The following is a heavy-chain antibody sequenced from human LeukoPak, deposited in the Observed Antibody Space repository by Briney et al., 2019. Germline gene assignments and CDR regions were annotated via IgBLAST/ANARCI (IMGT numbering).Heavy chain of an antibody. D-gene: IGHD6-19*01. J-gene: IGHJ3*02. Sequence: SETLSLTCTVSGYSISSGYYWGWIRQPPGKGLEWIGSIYYSGSTYYNPSLKSRVTISVDTSKNQFSLKLSSVTAADTAVYYCARWYSSGWYSSSAGGGDAFDIWGQGTMVTVSS. V-gene: IGHV4-38-2*02. CDR3: ARWYSSGWYSSSAGGGDAFDI. CDR2: IYYSGST. CDR1: GYSISSGYY.